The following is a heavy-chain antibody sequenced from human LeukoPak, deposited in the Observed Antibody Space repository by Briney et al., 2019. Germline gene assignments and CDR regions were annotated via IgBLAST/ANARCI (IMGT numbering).Heavy chain of an antibody. CDR3: ARHLHGGFDC. Sequence: GGSLRLSCAASGFTFTSYWMRWVRQAPGKGLEWVATMAQDGSEKYYVDSVKGRFTISRDNVKNSLYLQMNSLRAEDTAMYYCARHLHGGFDCWGQGTLVTVSS. CDR2: MAQDGSEK. CDR1: GFTFTSYW. V-gene: IGHV3-7*05. J-gene: IGHJ4*02. D-gene: IGHD3-10*01.